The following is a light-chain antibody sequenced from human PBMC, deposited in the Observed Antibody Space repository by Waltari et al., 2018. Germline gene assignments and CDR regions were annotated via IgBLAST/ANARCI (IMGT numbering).Light chain of an antibody. V-gene: IGKV1-33*01. CDR3: QQYDKFPLT. CDR2: DAS. Sequence: DIDMTQFPSSLSASVGGRFTITCRATQDIRNHLNWYQHKPGRAPKLLVYDASQLESGVPSRFSGSRSGTYFTFTITSLQPEDTATYYCQQYDKFPLTFGGGTKVDI. J-gene: IGKJ4*01. CDR1: QDIRNH.